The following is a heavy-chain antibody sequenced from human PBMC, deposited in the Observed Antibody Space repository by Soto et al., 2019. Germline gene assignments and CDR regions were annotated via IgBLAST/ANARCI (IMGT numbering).Heavy chain of an antibody. D-gene: IGHD6-19*01. CDR3: ADMRGQWLPRD. V-gene: IGHV4-4*08. Sequence: PSETHSLTSTVSGGTSISYYWSWIRQPPGEGLEWIGNINSGGSAYYYPSLRNRVTISVDTSKNQFSLRLSSVTAADTAVYYCADMRGQWLPRDWGQGILVTVSS. CDR2: INSGGSA. CDR1: GGTSISYY. J-gene: IGHJ4*02.